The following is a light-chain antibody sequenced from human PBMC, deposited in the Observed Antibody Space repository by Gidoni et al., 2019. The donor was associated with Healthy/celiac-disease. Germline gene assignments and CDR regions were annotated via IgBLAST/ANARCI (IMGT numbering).Light chain of an antibody. CDR1: QGISSY. CDR3: QQYYSYPPFT. CDR2: AAS. Sequence: AIRMPQSPSSLSASTGDRVTITCRASQGISSYLAWYQQKPGQAPKLLIYAASTLQSGVPSRFSGSGYGTDLTLTISCLQSEDFATYYCQQYYSYPPFTFGHGTKVDIK. J-gene: IGKJ3*01. V-gene: IGKV1-8*01.